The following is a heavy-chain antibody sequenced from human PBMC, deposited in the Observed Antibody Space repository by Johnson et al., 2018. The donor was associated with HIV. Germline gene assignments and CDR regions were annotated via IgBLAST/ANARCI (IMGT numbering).Heavy chain of an antibody. V-gene: IGHV3-7*03. CDR3: AKPVQYYYDSSGYYSDAFDI. D-gene: IGHD3-22*01. CDR1: GFTFDDYA. Sequence: VQLVESGGVVVQPGGSLRLSCAASGFTFDDYAMHWVRQAPGKGLEWVANIKQDGGERYYVDSVKGRFTISRDNSKNTLYLQMNSLRAEDTALYYCAKPVQYYYDSSGYYSDAFDIWGQGTMVTVSS. J-gene: IGHJ3*02. CDR2: IKQDGGER.